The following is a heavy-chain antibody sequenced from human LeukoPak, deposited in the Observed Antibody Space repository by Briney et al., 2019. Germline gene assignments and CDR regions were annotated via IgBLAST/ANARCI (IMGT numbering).Heavy chain of an antibody. CDR2: IYTSGST. CDR3: ARDQARKPPHYGDYGWLDY. D-gene: IGHD4-17*01. CDR1: DGSISSYY. Sequence: PSETLSLTCTVSDGSISSYYWSWIRQPAGKGLEWIGRIYTSGSTNYNPSLKSRVTMSVDTSKNQFSLKLSSVTAADTAVYYCARDQARKPPHYGDYGWLDYWGQGTLVTVSS. V-gene: IGHV4-4*07. J-gene: IGHJ4*02.